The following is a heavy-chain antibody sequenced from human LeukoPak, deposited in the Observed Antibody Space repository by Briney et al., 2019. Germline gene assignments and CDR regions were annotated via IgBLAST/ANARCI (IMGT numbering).Heavy chain of an antibody. D-gene: IGHD6-13*01. J-gene: IGHJ4*02. Sequence: PSETLSLTCTVSGGSISSGGYYWSWIRQHPGKDLEWIGYIYYSGSTYYNPSLKSRVTISVDTSKNQFSLKLSSVTAADTAVYYCARVGGEQQQTPFDYWGQGTLVTVSS. CDR1: GGSISSGGYY. V-gene: IGHV4-31*03. CDR3: ARVGGEQQQTPFDY. CDR2: IYYSGST.